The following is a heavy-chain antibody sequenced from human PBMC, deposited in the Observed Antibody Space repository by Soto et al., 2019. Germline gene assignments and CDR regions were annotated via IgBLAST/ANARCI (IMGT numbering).Heavy chain of an antibody. CDR2: IYYSGST. J-gene: IGHJ6*02. V-gene: IGHV4-39*01. Sequence: RSETLSLTCTVSGGSIISSSYYWVCIRQPPGNGLEWIGSIYYSGSTYYNPSLKSRVTISVDTSKNQFSLKLSSVTAADTAVYYCARRDTMVRGTKYYYYGMDVWGQGTTVTVSS. CDR3: ARRDTMVRGTKYYYYGMDV. CDR1: GGSIISSSYY. D-gene: IGHD3-10*01.